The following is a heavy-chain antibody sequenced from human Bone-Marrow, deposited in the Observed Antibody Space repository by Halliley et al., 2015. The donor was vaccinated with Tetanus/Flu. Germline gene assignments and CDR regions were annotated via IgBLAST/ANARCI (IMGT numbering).Heavy chain of an antibody. CDR3: ARRHGRSPGPYFDL. CDR2: IFHTGGI. Sequence: GLVKPSETLSLTCAVTGDSISSSYWWTWVRQPPGKGLEWMAEIFHTGGINYNLSLKRRLTLSVDKSKNHFSLRLTSVTAADTAVYYCARRHGRSPGPYFDLWGRGTLVAVSS. CDR1: GDSISSSYW. V-gene: IGHV4-4*02. J-gene: IGHJ2*01.